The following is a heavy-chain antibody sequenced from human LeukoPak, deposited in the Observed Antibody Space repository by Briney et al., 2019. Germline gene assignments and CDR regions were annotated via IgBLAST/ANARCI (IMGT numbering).Heavy chain of an antibody. D-gene: IGHD6-13*01. Sequence: ASVKVSCKASGYTFTGYYMHWVRQAPGQGLEWMGWINPNSGGTNYAQKFQGRVTMTRDTSISTAYMELSRLRSDDTAVYYCARGMIAAARGWFDPWGQGTLVTVSP. CDR2: INPNSGGT. V-gene: IGHV1-2*02. CDR3: ARGMIAAARGWFDP. J-gene: IGHJ5*02. CDR1: GYTFTGYY.